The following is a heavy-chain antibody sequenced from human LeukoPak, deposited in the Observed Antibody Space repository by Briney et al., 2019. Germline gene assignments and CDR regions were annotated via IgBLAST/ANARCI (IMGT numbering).Heavy chain of an antibody. V-gene: IGHV4-59*01. CDR3: ARATTVVTAMD. Sequence: SETLSLTCTVSGGSISSYYWSWIRQPPGKGLEWIGYIYYSGSTNYNPSLKSRVTISVDTSKNQFSLKLSSVTAADTAVYYCARATTVVTAMDWGQGTLVTVSS. J-gene: IGHJ4*02. CDR1: GGSISSYY. D-gene: IGHD2-21*02. CDR2: IYYSGST.